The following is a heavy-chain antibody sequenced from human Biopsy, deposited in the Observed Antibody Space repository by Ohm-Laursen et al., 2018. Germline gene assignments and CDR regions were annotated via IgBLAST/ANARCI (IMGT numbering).Heavy chain of an antibody. CDR1: GESFNGYY. Sequence: ETLSLTCAVYGESFNGYYWSWIRQTPGKGLEWIGEINHSGRTNYNPSLKSRVTISVDTSKNQFSLKVRSVTAADTAVYYCVRDVDYYDPYHYYALDVWGQGTTVTVSS. CDR3: VRDVDYYDPYHYYALDV. V-gene: IGHV4-34*01. J-gene: IGHJ6*02. D-gene: IGHD3-22*01. CDR2: INHSGRT.